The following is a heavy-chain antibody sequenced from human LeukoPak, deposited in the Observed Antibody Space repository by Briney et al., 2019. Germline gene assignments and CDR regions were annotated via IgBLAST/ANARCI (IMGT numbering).Heavy chain of an antibody. CDR2: IYYSGGT. V-gene: IGHV4-59*01. CDR3: ARVFSFYGMDV. J-gene: IGHJ6*02. Sequence: SETLSLTCTVSGGSISSYYWNWIRQPPGKGLEWIGYIYYSGGTNYNPSLKSRVTISVDTSKDQSSLKLSSVTAADTAVYYCARVFSFYGMDVWGQGTTVTVSS. CDR1: GGSISSYY.